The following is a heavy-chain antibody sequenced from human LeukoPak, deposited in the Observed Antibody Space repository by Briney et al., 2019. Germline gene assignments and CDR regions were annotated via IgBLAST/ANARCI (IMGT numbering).Heavy chain of an antibody. CDR1: GYSFSNYW. D-gene: IGHD5-12*01. J-gene: IGHJ4*02. V-gene: IGHV5-51*01. CDR2: IYPGDSDT. Sequence: GESLKISCKGSGYSFSNYWIGWVRQMPGKGLEWMGIIYPGDSDTRYSPSFQGQVTISADKSITTAYLQWSSLKASDTAMYYCARHPKGGYQEYYFDYWGQGSLVTVSS. CDR3: ARHPKGGYQEYYFDY.